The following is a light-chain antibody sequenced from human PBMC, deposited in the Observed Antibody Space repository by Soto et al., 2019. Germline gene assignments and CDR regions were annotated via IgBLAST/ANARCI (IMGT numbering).Light chain of an antibody. J-gene: IGKJ3*01. V-gene: IGKV3-15*01. CDR1: QSVSSN. CDR2: GAS. CDR3: QQYNNWLRIT. Sequence: EIVMTQSPATLSVSPGEGATLSCRASQSVSSNLAWYQQKPGQAPRLLIYGASTRATNIPARFSGSGSGTEFPLTISSLQSEDFAVYYCQQYNNWLRITFGPGTKVDI.